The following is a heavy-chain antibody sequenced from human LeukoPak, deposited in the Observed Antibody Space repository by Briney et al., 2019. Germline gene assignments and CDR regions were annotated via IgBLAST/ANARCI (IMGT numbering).Heavy chain of an antibody. Sequence: PGGSLRLSCAASGFTFNSYAMSWVRQAPGKGLEWVSAISGSGNSTYYADSVKGRFTISRDNSKNTLFLQMNSLRAEDTAVYYCSKVSGSGSYTAPFDYWGQGTLVTVSS. D-gene: IGHD3-10*01. J-gene: IGHJ4*02. CDR3: SKVSGSGSYTAPFDY. CDR1: GFTFNSYA. V-gene: IGHV3-23*01. CDR2: ISGSGNST.